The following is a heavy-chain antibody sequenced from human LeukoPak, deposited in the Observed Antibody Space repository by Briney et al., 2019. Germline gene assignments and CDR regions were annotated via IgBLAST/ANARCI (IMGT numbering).Heavy chain of an antibody. J-gene: IGHJ4*02. V-gene: IGHV4-61*08. CDR1: GDSISSGGYY. CDR3: ARVNYYYDSSGYSYYFDS. Sequence: SQTLSLTCSVSGDSISSGGYYWSWIRQPPGKGLECIGHIYYTGTTNYNPSLKSRVTVSVDTSKNQFSLNLNSVTAADTAVYYCARVNYYYDSSGYSYYFDSWGQGTLVTVSS. D-gene: IGHD3-22*01. CDR2: IYYTGTT.